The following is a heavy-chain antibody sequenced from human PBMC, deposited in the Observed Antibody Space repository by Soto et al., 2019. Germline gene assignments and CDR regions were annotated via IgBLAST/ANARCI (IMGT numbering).Heavy chain of an antibody. V-gene: IGHV1-2*02. CDR3: ARERYRVTDDGIDC. D-gene: IGHD2-21*02. J-gene: IGHJ6*02. Sequence: SVKVSCKASGYTFTGYYVHWVREAPGQGLEWMGWINPESGGKSYAEKFQGRVTLSRDTSINTAYLQLRRLRLDDEAVYFCARERYRVTDDGIDCWGQGTTVTVSS. CDR1: GYTFTGYY. CDR2: INPESGGK.